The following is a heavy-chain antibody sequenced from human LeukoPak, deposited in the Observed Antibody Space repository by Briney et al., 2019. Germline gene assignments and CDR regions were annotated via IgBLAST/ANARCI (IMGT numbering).Heavy chain of an antibody. V-gene: IGHV4-30-2*01. CDR2: IYHSGST. CDR1: GGSISSGGYS. CDR3: ASERSNRVIDY. D-gene: IGHD1-14*01. Sequence: PSETLSLTCAVSGGSISSGGYSWSWIRQPPGKGLEWIGYIYHSGSTYYNPSLKSRVTISVDRSKNQFSLKLSSVTAADTAVYYCASERSNRVIDYWGQGTLVTVSS. J-gene: IGHJ4*02.